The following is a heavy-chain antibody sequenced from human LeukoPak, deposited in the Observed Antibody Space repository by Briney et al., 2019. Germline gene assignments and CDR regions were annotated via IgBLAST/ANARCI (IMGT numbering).Heavy chain of an antibody. CDR1: GGTFSSYA. D-gene: IGHD3-9*01. J-gene: IGHJ4*02. CDR2: IIPIFGTA. CDR3: ARSGGNFDWLLYLDY. Sequence: SVKVSCKASGGTFSSYAISWVRQAPGQGLEWMGGIIPIFGTANYAQKFQGRVTITADESTSTAYMELSSLRSEDTAVYYCARSGGNFDWLLYLDYWGQGTLVTVSS. V-gene: IGHV1-69*13.